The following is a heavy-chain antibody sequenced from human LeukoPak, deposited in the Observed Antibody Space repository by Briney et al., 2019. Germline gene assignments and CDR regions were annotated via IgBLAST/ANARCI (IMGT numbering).Heavy chain of an antibody. Sequence: PGGSLRLSCAASGFTFSSYSMNWVRQAPGKGLEWVSSISSSSSSYIYYADSVKGRFTISRDNAKNSLYLQMGSLRAEDMAVYYCARDAGYVRFDFWGQGTLATVSS. J-gene: IGHJ4*02. CDR3: ARDAGYVRFDF. CDR2: ISSSSSSYI. V-gene: IGHV3-21*01. CDR1: GFTFSSYS. D-gene: IGHD5-18*01.